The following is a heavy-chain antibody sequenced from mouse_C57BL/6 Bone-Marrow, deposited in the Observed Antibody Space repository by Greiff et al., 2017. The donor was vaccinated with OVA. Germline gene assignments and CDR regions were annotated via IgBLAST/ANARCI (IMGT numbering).Heavy chain of an antibody. Sequence: VKLQQPGAELVRPGTSVKLSCKASGYTFTSYWMHWVKQRPGQGLEWIGVIDPSDSYTNYNQKFKGKATLTVDTSSSTAYMQLSSLTSEDSAVYYCARGSSLWFAYWGQGTLVTVSA. CDR2: IDPSDSYT. D-gene: IGHD1-1*01. J-gene: IGHJ3*01. V-gene: IGHV1-59*01. CDR3: ARGSSLWFAY. CDR1: GYTFTSYW.